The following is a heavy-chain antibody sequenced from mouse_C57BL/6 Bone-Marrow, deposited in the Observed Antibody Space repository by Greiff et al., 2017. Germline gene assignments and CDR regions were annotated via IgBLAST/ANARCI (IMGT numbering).Heavy chain of an antibody. J-gene: IGHJ3*01. D-gene: IGHD1-1*01. V-gene: IGHV1-59*01. CDR1: GYTFTSYW. CDR3: ARAGVYYGSSLAWFAY. CDR2: IDPSDSYT. Sequence: QVQLQQPGAELVRPGTSVKLSCKASGYTFTSYWMHWVKQRPGQGLEWIGVIDPSDSYTNYNQKCKGKATLTVDTSSSTAYMQLSSLTSEDSAVYYCARAGVYYGSSLAWFAYWGQGTLVTVSA.